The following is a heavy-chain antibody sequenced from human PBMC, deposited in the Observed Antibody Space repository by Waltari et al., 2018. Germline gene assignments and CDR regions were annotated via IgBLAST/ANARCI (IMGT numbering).Heavy chain of an antibody. CDR2: IYSGGST. V-gene: IGHV3-53*01. J-gene: IGHJ4*02. Sequence: EVQLVESGGGLIQPGGSLRLSCAASGFTVSSNYMSWVRQAPGKGLEWVSVIYSGGSTYYADSVKGRFTISRDNSKNTLYLQMNSLRAEDTAGYWCARVYSGSYYQEDWGQGTLVTVSS. D-gene: IGHD1-26*01. CDR1: GFTVSSNY. CDR3: ARVYSGSYYQED.